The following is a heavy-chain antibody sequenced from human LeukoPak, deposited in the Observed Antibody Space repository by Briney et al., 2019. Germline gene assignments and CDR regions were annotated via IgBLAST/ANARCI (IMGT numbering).Heavy chain of an antibody. D-gene: IGHD6-19*01. CDR2: IYSGGGT. J-gene: IGHJ5*02. V-gene: IGHV3-53*01. Sequence: AGSMRPSSAGAGCTVSSNSMSWVRQPPGEGLEWVSVIYSGGGTFYADSVKGRFTISRDNSNNTLYLQMNSLRVEDTAVYYCASRKLLAASWGQGTLVTVSS. CDR3: ASRKLLAAS. CDR1: GCTVSSNS.